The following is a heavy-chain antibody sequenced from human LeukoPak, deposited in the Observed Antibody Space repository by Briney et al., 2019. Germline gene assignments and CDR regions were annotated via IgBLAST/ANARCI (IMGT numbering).Heavy chain of an antibody. CDR2: INHSGST. V-gene: IGHV4-34*01. CDR1: GGSFSGYY. CDR3: ARRRDYIWGSYRPRHFDY. D-gene: IGHD3-16*02. Sequence: SETLSLTCAVYGGSFSGYYWSWIRQPPGKGLEWIEEINHSGSTNYNPSLKSRVTISVDTSKNQFSLKLSSVTAADTAVYYCARRRDYIWGSYRPRHFDYWGQGTLVTVSS. J-gene: IGHJ4*02.